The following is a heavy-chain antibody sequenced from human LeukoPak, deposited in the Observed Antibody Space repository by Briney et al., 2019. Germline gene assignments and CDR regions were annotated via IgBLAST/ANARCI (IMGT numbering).Heavy chain of an antibody. CDR1: GFIFSSYA. Sequence: GGSLRLSCAASGFIFSSYAMSWVRQAPGKGLEWVSAISGSGGSTYYADSVKGRFTISRDNSKNTLYLQMNSLRAEDTAVYYCAKDRLRYYYDSSGYSDFDYWGQGTLVTVSS. V-gene: IGHV3-23*01. D-gene: IGHD3-22*01. CDR2: ISGSGGST. J-gene: IGHJ4*02. CDR3: AKDRLRYYYDSSGYSDFDY.